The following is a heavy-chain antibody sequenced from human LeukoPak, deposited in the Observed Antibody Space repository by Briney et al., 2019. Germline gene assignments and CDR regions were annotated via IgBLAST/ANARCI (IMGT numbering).Heavy chain of an antibody. V-gene: IGHV4-59*01. J-gene: IGHJ4*02. D-gene: IGHD5-24*01. CDR1: GGSISSYY. CDR3: ARGRMATMPDY. Sequence: SETLSLTCTVSGGSISSYYWSWIRQPPGKGLEWIGYIYYSGSTNYNPSLKSRVTISVDTSKNQFSLKLSSVTAADTAVYYCARGRMATMPDYWGQGALVTVSS. CDR2: IYYSGST.